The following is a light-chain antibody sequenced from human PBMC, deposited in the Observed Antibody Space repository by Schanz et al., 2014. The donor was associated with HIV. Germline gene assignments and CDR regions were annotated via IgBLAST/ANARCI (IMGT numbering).Light chain of an antibody. CDR3: SSWDDSLNGWV. CDR1: SSNIGSNT. Sequence: QSVLTQPPSASGTPGQRVTISCSGSSSNIGSNTVNWYQQLPGTAPKLLIYDNTNRPSGVPDRFSGSKSGTSASLAISGLQSEDEADYYCSSWDDSLNGWVFGGGTKLTVL. J-gene: IGLJ3*02. CDR2: DNT. V-gene: IGLV1-44*01.